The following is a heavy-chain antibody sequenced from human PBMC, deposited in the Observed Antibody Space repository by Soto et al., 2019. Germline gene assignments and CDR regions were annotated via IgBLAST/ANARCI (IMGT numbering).Heavy chain of an antibody. CDR2: INPNTGGT. V-gene: IGHV1-2*02. Sequence: GASVKVSCKASGYTFTGYYLHWVRQAPGQGLEWMGWINPNTGGTNYAQKFQGRVTMTRDTSISTAYMELRSMRYDDTAVYYCARDPVTVFGGAPPRRNWFDPWGQGTLVTVSS. D-gene: IGHD3-3*01. CDR3: ARDPVTVFGGAPPRRNWFDP. J-gene: IGHJ5*02. CDR1: GYTFTGYY.